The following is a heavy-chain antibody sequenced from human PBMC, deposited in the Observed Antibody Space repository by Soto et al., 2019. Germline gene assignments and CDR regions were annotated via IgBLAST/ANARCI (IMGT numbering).Heavy chain of an antibody. D-gene: IGHD2-2*02. J-gene: IGHJ6*02. Sequence: QVQLVQSGAEVKKPGSSVKVSCKASGGTFSSYAISWVRQAPGQGLEWMGGIIPIFGTANYAQKFQGRVTISADESTSTAYMELSSLRSEDTAVYYCARSPCSSTSCYTGYYYYYGMDVWGQGTTVTVSS. CDR2: IIPIFGTA. V-gene: IGHV1-69*01. CDR3: ARSPCSSTSCYTGYYYYYGMDV. CDR1: GGTFSSYA.